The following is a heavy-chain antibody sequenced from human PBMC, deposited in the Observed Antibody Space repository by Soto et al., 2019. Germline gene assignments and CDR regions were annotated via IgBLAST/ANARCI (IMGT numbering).Heavy chain of an antibody. CDR3: ARASRVTTSGTTAYYFDY. Sequence: SETLSLTCTVSGGSITSGDYFWTWIRQHPGKGLEWIGYISKSGGTYDSPSLNSRLSLSVDTSQNLFSLKLTSVTAADTATYYCARASRVTTSGTTAYYFDYWGQGTSVTVSS. D-gene: IGHD4-17*01. CDR2: ISKSGGT. CDR1: GGSITSGDYF. J-gene: IGHJ4*02. V-gene: IGHV4-31*03.